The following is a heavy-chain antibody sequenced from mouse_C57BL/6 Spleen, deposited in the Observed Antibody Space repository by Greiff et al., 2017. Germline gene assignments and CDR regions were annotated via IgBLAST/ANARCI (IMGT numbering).Heavy chain of an antibody. CDR2: IRNKANGYTT. CDR1: GFTFTDYY. Sequence: EVQLVESGGGLVQPGGSLSLSCAASGFTFTDYYMSWVRQPPGKALEWLGFIRNKANGYTTEYSASVKGRFTISRDNSQSILYLQMNALKAEDSATYYCARYNHHYNVFDYWGQGTTLTVSS. D-gene: IGHD1-3*01. CDR3: ARYNHHYNVFDY. J-gene: IGHJ2*01. V-gene: IGHV7-3*01.